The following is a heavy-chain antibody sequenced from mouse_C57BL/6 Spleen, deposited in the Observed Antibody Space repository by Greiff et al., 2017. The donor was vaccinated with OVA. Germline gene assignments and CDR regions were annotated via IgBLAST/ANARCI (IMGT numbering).Heavy chain of an antibody. CDR2: INPGSGGT. D-gene: IGHD2-4*01. J-gene: IGHJ2*01. CDR1: GYAFTNYL. Sequence: VKLQQSGAELVRPGTSVKVSCKASGYAFTNYLIEWVKQRPGQGLEWIGVINPGSGGTNYNEKFKGKATLTADKSSSTAYMQLSSLTSEDSAVYFCARSENDYDDYFDYWGQGTTLTVSS. V-gene: IGHV1-54*01. CDR3: ARSENDYDDYFDY.